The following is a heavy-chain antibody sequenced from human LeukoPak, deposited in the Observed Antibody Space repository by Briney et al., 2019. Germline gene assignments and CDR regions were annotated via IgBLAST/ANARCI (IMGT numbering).Heavy chain of an antibody. CDR2: IYYSGST. CDR1: GGSISSSSYY. CDR3: ARGGGITMIVVVIGNHFDY. Sequence: SETLSLTCTVSGGSISSSSYYWGWIRQPPGKGLEWIGSIYYSGSTYYNPSLKSRVTISVDTSKNQFSLKLSSVTAADTAVYYCARGGGITMIVVVIGNHFDYWGQGTLVTVSS. D-gene: IGHD3-22*01. J-gene: IGHJ4*02. V-gene: IGHV4-39*01.